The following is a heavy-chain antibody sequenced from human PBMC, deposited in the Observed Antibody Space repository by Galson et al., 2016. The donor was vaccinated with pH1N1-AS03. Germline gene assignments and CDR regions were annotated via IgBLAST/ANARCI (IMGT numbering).Heavy chain of an antibody. J-gene: IGHJ4*02. Sequence: PALVKPTQTLTLTCTFSRFSLRTSEVGVGWIRQPPGKALEWLALISRNDNKLYRPSLKSRLTITKDTSKNQVVLTMTNMDPEDTATYYCGHSTAGYWGQGILVTVSS. D-gene: IGHD2-21*02. CDR2: ISRNDNK. CDR1: RFSLRTSEVG. CDR3: GHSTAGY. V-gene: IGHV2-5*01.